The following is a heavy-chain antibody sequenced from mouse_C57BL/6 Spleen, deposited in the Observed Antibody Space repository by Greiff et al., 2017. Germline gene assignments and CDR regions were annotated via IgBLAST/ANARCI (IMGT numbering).Heavy chain of an antibody. CDR3: ASSLLTGTWGFDY. CDR1: GFNIKNTY. V-gene: IGHV14-3*01. D-gene: IGHD4-1*01. CDR2: IDPANGNT. Sequence: VQLQQSVAELVRPGASVKLSCTASGFNIKNTYMHWVKQRPEQGLEWIGRIDPANGNTTYAPKFQGKATITADTSSNTAYLQLSSLTSEDTAIYYCASSLLTGTWGFDYWGQGTTLTVSS. J-gene: IGHJ2*01.